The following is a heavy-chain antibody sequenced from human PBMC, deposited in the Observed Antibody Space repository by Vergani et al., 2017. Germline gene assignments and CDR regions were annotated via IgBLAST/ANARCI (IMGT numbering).Heavy chain of an antibody. D-gene: IGHD6-19*01. V-gene: IGHV3-9*01. J-gene: IGHJ4*02. CDR2: ISWNSGSI. Sequence: EVQLVESGGGLVQPGRSLRLSCAASGFTFDDYAMHWVRQAPGKGLEWVSGISWNSGSIGYADSVKGRFTISSDNAKNSLYLQMNSLRAEDTALYYCAKDSYKGVAGGAVDYWGQGTLVTVSS. CDR3: AKDSYKGVAGGAVDY. CDR1: GFTFDDYA.